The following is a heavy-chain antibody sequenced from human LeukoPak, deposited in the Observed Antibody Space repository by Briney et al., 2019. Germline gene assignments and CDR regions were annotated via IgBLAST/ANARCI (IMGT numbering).Heavy chain of an antibody. J-gene: IGHJ4*02. CDR3: ARANLYHGDFYFDY. V-gene: IGHV1-2*06. CDR1: GYTFTGYY. Sequence: ASVKVSCKASGYTFTGYYMHWVRQAPGQGLEWMGRINPNSGGTNYAQKFQGRVTMTRDTSIGTAYMELSRLRSDDTAVYYCARANLYHGDFYFDYWGQGTLVTASS. D-gene: IGHD4-17*01. CDR2: INPNSGGT.